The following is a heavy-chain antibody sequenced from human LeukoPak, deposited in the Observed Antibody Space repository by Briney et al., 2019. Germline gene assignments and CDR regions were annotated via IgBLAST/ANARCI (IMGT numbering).Heavy chain of an antibody. V-gene: IGHV3-7*01. CDR1: GFTFSSYS. Sequence: PGGSLRLSCAASGFTFSSYSMNWVRQAPGKGLEWVANIKQDGSEKYYMDSVKGRFTISRDNAKNSLYLQMNSLRAEDTAVYYCARDLYGGSTLDYWGQGTLVTVSS. D-gene: IGHD4-23*01. J-gene: IGHJ4*02. CDR2: IKQDGSEK. CDR3: ARDLYGGSTLDY.